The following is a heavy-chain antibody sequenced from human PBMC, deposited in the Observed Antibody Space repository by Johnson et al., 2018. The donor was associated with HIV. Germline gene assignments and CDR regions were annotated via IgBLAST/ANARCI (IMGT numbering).Heavy chain of an antibody. CDR3: ARDAVISSGWYNVDAFDI. D-gene: IGHD6-19*01. J-gene: IGHJ3*02. CDR1: GFTFSSYG. V-gene: IGHV3-30*02. CDR2: IRYDGSNK. Sequence: QVQLVESGGGVVQPGGSLRLSCAASGFTFSSYGMHWVRQAPGKGLEWVAFIRYDGSNKYYADSVKGRFTIPSDNAKNSLYLQMNTLRAEDTAVYYCARDAVISSGWYNVDAFDIWGQGTMVTVSS.